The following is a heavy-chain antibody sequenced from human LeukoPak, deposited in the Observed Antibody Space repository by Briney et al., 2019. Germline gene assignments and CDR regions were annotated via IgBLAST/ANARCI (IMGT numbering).Heavy chain of an antibody. CDR3: ARGSFRRVTIFGVVRDYYTSDY. CDR1: GFTFSSYW. CDR2: VTWNGGIT. D-gene: IGHD3-3*01. J-gene: IGHJ4*02. Sequence: GGSLRLSCAASGFTFSSYWMSWVRQAPGKGLEWVSGVTWNGGITAYADSVKGRFTISRDNAENSLYLQMNSLRAEDTALYYCARGSFRRVTIFGVVRDYYTSDYWGQGTLVTVSS. V-gene: IGHV3-20*04.